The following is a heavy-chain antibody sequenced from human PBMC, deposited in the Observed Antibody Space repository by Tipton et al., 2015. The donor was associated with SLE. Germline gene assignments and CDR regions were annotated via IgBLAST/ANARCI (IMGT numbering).Heavy chain of an antibody. D-gene: IGHD1-7*01. CDR3: ASNREGTGTPTG. J-gene: IGHJ4*02. CDR1: GGSVSSNF. Sequence: TLSLTCTVSGGSVSSNFWSWIRQPAGKGLQWIGRIYSSGSTDYNPSLNSRAIISVDTSQNQVSLKLTSVTAADTAMYYCASNREGTGTPTGWGQGTLVTVSS. CDR2: IYSSGST. V-gene: IGHV4-4*07.